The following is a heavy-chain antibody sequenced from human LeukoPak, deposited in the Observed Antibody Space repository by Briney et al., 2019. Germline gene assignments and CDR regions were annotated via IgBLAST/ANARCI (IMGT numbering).Heavy chain of an antibody. J-gene: IGHJ4*02. CDR2: ISSSSTI. Sequence: GGSLRLSCAASGFTFSSYSMNWVRQAPGKGLEWVSYISSSSTIYYSDSVKGRFTISRDNAKNSLYLQMNSLRAEDTAVYYCATHYDILTGDTYYFDYWGQGTLVTVSS. CDR3: ATHYDILTGDTYYFDY. D-gene: IGHD3-9*01. V-gene: IGHV3-48*04. CDR1: GFTFSSYS.